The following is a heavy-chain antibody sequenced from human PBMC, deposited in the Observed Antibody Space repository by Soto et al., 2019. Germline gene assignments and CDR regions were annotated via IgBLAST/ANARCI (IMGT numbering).Heavy chain of an antibody. Sequence: EVQLVESGGGLVKPGGSLRLSCAASGFTFSSYSMNWVRQAPGKGLEWVSSISSSSSYIYYADSVKGRFTISRDNAKNSLYLQMNSLRAEDTAVYYCARDFSAVIGSLRYWGQGTLVTVSS. CDR2: ISSSSSYI. V-gene: IGHV3-21*01. D-gene: IGHD3-16*02. J-gene: IGHJ4*02. CDR3: ARDFSAVIGSLRY. CDR1: GFTFSSYS.